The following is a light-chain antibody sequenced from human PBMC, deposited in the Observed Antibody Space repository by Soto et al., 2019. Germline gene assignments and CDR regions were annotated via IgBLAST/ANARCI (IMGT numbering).Light chain of an antibody. J-gene: IGKJ4*01. CDR3: QQYYNTPLT. V-gene: IGKV4-1*01. CDR2: WAS. Sequence: DIVMTQSPDSLTVSLGERPTINFKSSQSALSSPHNKNYLAWYQQKPGQPPKLLIYWASTRESGVPDRFSGSGSETDFTLSISSLQAEDVAVDYCQQYYNTPLTVGGGTKVEIK. CDR1: QSALSSPHNKNY.